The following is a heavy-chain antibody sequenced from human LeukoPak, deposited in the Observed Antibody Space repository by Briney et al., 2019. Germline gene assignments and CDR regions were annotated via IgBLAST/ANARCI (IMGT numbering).Heavy chain of an antibody. J-gene: IGHJ5*02. CDR2: IYYNGST. CDR3: ARVAAYYKPFDP. V-gene: IGHV4-59*01. CDR1: GGSISSYH. D-gene: IGHD3-9*01. Sequence: SETLSLTCTVSGGSISSYHWSWIRQPSGKGLEWIGHIYYNGSTNYNPSLKSRVTISVDTSKNQFSLKLSSVTAADTAVYYCARVAAYYKPFDPWGQGTLVTVSS.